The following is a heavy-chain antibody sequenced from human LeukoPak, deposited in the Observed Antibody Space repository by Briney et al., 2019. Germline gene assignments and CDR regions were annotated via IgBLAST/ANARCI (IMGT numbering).Heavy chain of an antibody. Sequence: GGSLRLSCAASGFTFSSYGMHWVRQAPGKGLEWVAVISYDGSNKYYADSVKGRFTISRDNSKNTLYLQMNSLRAEDTAVYYCAREIAAAGTYPPIRYYYYMDVWGKGTTVTVSS. CDR3: AREIAAAGTYPPIRYYYYMDV. V-gene: IGHV3-30*03. CDR2: ISYDGSNK. J-gene: IGHJ6*03. D-gene: IGHD6-13*01. CDR1: GFTFSSYG.